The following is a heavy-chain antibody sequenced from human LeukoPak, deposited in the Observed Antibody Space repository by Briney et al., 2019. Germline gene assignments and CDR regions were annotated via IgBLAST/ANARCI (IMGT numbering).Heavy chain of an antibody. Sequence: PGGSLRLSCAASGFTFSSYGMHWIRQAPGKGLEWVAVIWYDGSNKYYADSVKGRFTISRDNSKNTLYLQMNSLRAEDTAVYYCARERDGDTGRFDYWGQGTLVTVSS. CDR1: GFTFSSYG. CDR3: ARERDGDTGRFDY. J-gene: IGHJ4*02. V-gene: IGHV3-33*01. CDR2: IWYDGSNK. D-gene: IGHD4-17*01.